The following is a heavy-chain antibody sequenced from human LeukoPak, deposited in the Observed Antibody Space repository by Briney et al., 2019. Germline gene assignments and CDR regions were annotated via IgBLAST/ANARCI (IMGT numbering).Heavy chain of an antibody. CDR3: ARNHIAAAGKPPLFQFDP. V-gene: IGHV5-51*01. J-gene: IGHJ5*02. Sequence: PGESLKISCKGSGYSFTSYWIGWVRQMPGKGLEWMGIIYPGDSDTRYSPSFQGQVTISADKSISTAYLQWSSLKASDTAMYYCARNHIAAAGKPPLFQFDPWGQGTLVTVSS. D-gene: IGHD6-13*01. CDR1: GYSFTSYW. CDR2: IYPGDSDT.